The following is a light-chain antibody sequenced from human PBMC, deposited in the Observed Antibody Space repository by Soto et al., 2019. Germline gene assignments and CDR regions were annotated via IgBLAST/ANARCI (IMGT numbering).Light chain of an antibody. Sequence: IVLTQSPGPLSVSPGERVVLSCSASQSVDISLAWYQQKPGQAPRLLIYGASTRATDMPGTFSGRGSGTEFTLTISSLRPEDFAVYYCQQYRSWPRTFGQGTKVDIK. J-gene: IGKJ1*01. CDR2: GAS. CDR3: QQYRSWPRT. CDR1: QSVDIS. V-gene: IGKV3-15*01.